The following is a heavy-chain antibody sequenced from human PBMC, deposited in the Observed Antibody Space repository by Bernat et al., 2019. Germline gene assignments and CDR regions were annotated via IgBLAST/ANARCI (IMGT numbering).Heavy chain of an antibody. J-gene: IGHJ4*02. D-gene: IGHD5-24*01. V-gene: IGHV3-30*02. Sequence: QVQLVESGGGVVQPGGSLRLSCAASGFTFSTNGMHWVRQAPGKGLEWVAFIRYDGSNKYYADSVKGRFTISRDNSKNTLYLQMNSLRAEDTAVYYCAKCQAERWLQLPTGAWGQGTLVTVSS. CDR1: GFTFSTNG. CDR2: IRYDGSNK. CDR3: AKCQAERWLQLPTGA.